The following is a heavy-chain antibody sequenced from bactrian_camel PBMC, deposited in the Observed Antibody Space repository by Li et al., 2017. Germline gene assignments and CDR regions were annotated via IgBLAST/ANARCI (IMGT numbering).Heavy chain of an antibody. V-gene: IGHV3S25*01. CDR3: GVCPRNRQSCGEYTANF. CDR2: IDTGDVSK. CDR1: GYTYISYC. D-gene: IGHD1*01. Sequence: WQLVESGGGSVQAGGSLRLFCAPSGYTYISYCMGWFRQAPGKEREGVATIDTGDVSKYYVDSVKGRFTISFDSAENLVYLQMNSLRPDDAGVYYCGVCPRNRQSCGEYTANFWGQGTQVTVS. J-gene: IGHJ4*01.